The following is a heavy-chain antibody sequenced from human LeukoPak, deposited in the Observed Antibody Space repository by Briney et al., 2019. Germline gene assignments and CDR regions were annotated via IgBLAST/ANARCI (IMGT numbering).Heavy chain of an antibody. J-gene: IGHJ5*02. CDR2: INSDGSST. CDR1: GFTFSSYW. CDR3: ARVKAGYDPLSWFDP. D-gene: IGHD3-9*01. Sequence: GGSLRLSCAASGFTFSSYWMHWVRQAPGKGLVWVSRINSDGSSTSYADSVKGRFTISRDNAKNSLYLQMNSLRAEDTAVYYCARVKAGYDPLSWFDPWGQGTLVTVSS. V-gene: IGHV3-74*01.